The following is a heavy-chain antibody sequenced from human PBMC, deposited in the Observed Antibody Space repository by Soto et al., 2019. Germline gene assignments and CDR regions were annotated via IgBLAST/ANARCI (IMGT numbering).Heavy chain of an antibody. CDR3: AKERGVVVVAATNYGMDV. V-gene: IGHV3-30*18. Sequence: QVQLVESGGGVVQPGRSLRLSCAASGFTFSSYGMHWVRQAPGKGLEWVAVISYDGSNKYYADSVKGRFTISRDHSKNTLYLQMNRLRAEDTAVYYCAKERGVVVVAATNYGMDVWGQGTTVTVSS. J-gene: IGHJ6*02. CDR1: GFTFSSYG. D-gene: IGHD2-15*01. CDR2: ISYDGSNK.